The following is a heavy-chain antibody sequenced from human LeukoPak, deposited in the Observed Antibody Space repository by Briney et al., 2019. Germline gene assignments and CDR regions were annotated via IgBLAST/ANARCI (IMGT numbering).Heavy chain of an antibody. Sequence: SETLSLTCTVSGGSISSSGYYWGWIRQPPGKGLEWIGSIYYSGSTYYNPSLKSRVTISVDTSKNQFSLKLSSVTAADTAVYYCAIRLGTSDGYFDLWGRGTLVTVSS. CDR2: IYYSGST. J-gene: IGHJ2*01. V-gene: IGHV4-39*07. D-gene: IGHD2-2*01. CDR3: AIRLGTSDGYFDL. CDR1: GGSISSSGYY.